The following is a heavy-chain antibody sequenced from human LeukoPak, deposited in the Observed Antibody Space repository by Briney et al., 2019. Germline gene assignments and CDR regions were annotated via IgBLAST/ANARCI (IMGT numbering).Heavy chain of an antibody. CDR1: GGSINNYY. D-gene: IGHD3-10*01. Sequence: SETLSLTCTVSGGSINNYYWSWIRQPPGKGLEWIGYIYYSGSTNYNPSLKSRVTISVDTSKNQFSLKLNSVTAADTAVYYCARDRITMVRGALRYYGMDVWGQGTTVTISS. CDR2: IYYSGST. CDR3: ARDRITMVRGALRYYGMDV. J-gene: IGHJ6*02. V-gene: IGHV4-59*01.